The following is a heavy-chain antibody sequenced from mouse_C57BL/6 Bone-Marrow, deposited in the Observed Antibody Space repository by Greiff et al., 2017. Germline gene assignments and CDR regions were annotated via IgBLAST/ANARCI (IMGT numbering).Heavy chain of an antibody. Sequence: EVYLVESGGGLVQPGESLKLSCESNEYEFPSHDMSWVRKTPEKRLELVAAINSDGGSTSYPDTMERRFIISRDNTKKTLYLQMSSLRSEDTALYYCARYGYYGSSSAWFAYWGQGTLVTVSA. J-gene: IGHJ3*01. CDR3: ARYGYYGSSSAWFAY. CDR1: EYEFPSHD. V-gene: IGHV5-2*01. D-gene: IGHD1-1*01. CDR2: INSDGGST.